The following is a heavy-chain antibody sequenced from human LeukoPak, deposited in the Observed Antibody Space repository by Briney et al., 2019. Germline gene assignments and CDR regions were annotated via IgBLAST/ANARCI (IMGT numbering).Heavy chain of an antibody. CDR2: INHSGST. D-gene: IGHD3-3*01. V-gene: IGHV4-34*01. CDR1: GFTFSSYA. Sequence: LRLSCAASGFTFSSYAMSWVRQPPGKGLEWIGEINHSGSTNYNPSLKSRVTISVDTSKNQFSLKLSSVTAADTAVYYCARPNYDFWSGYYFDYWGQGTLVTVSS. CDR3: ARPNYDFWSGYYFDY. J-gene: IGHJ4*02.